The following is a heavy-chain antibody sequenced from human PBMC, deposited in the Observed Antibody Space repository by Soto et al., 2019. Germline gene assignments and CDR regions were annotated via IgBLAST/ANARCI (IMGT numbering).Heavy chain of an antibody. J-gene: IGHJ6*02. D-gene: IGHD2-2*01. V-gene: IGHV3-23*01. CDR2: FSGSGGNI. Sequence: GGSLRLSCVASGFTFSTHAMSWVRQAPGKGLEWVSTFSGSGGNIYYAESVKGRLTISRDDSKNTLYLQMNSLRVEDTAVYYCAKDPPWTVGPLAMDVWGQGTTVTVS. CDR1: GFTFSTHA. CDR3: AKDPPWTVGPLAMDV.